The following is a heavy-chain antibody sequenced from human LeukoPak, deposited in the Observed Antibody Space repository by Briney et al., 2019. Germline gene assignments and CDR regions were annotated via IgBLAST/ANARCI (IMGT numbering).Heavy chain of an antibody. CDR3: ASGPRTNWARFDY. Sequence: ASETLSLTCTVSGGSISSYYWSWIRQPPGKGLEWIGYIFHSGSTNYNPSLKSRVTISVDTSKNQFSLKLSSVTAADTAVYYCASGPRTNWARFDYWGQGTQVTVSS. V-gene: IGHV4-59*01. J-gene: IGHJ4*02. CDR1: GGSISSYY. D-gene: IGHD1-1*01. CDR2: IFHSGST.